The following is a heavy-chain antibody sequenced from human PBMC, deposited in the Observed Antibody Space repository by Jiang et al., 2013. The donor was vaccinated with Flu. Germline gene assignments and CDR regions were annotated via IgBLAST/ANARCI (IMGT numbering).Heavy chain of an antibody. CDR1: GFTFSSYS. J-gene: IGHJ4*02. V-gene: IGHV3-21*01. Sequence: SGFTFSSYSMNWVRQAPGKGLEWVSSISSSSSYIYYADSVKGRFTISRDNAKNSLYLQMNSLRAEDTAVYYCARENRGGSGSSDYWGPGEPWSPSPQ. D-gene: IGHD3-22*01. CDR2: ISSSSSYI. CDR3: ARENRGGSGSSDY.